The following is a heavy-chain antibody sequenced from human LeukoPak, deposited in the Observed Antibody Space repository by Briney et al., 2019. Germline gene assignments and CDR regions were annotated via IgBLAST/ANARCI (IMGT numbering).Heavy chain of an antibody. Sequence: GGSLRLSCAASGFTFSSYSMNWVRQAPGKGLEWVSSISCSSSYIYYADSVKGRFTISRDNAKNSLYLQMNSLRAEDTAVYYCARDGGSYPYDAFDIWGQGTMVTVSS. D-gene: IGHD1-26*01. CDR3: ARDGGSYPYDAFDI. CDR2: ISCSSSYI. CDR1: GFTFSSYS. J-gene: IGHJ3*02. V-gene: IGHV3-21*01.